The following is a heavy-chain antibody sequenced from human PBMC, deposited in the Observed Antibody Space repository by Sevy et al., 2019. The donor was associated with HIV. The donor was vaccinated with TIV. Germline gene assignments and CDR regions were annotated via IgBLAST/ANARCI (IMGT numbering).Heavy chain of an antibody. CDR2: ILPDDSDT. J-gene: IGHJ4*02. D-gene: IGHD3-22*01. CDR3: ATSRSRQFDSSGYYIY. CDR1: GHDFNNHW. V-gene: IGHV5-51*01. Sequence: GESLKISCQGSGHDFNNHWIGWVRHKPGQGLEWMGVILPDDSDTKYSLSFEGQVTFSADKSISTVYLQWSSLKASDTTMYFCATSRSRQFDSSGYYIYWGQGTLVTVSS.